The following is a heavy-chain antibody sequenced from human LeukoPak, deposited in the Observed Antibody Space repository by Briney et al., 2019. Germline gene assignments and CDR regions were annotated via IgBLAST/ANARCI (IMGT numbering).Heavy chain of an antibody. Sequence: GGSLRLSCTASGFTFGDYAMGWVRQAPGKGLEWVGFIRSKAYGGTTEYAASVKGRFTISRDDSKSIAYLQMNSLKTEDTAVYYCTRSPDYYDSSGYWGVPDYWGQGTLVTVSS. V-gene: IGHV3-49*04. CDR2: IRSKAYGGTT. J-gene: IGHJ4*02. CDR1: GFTFGDYA. CDR3: TRSPDYYDSSGYWGVPDY. D-gene: IGHD3-22*01.